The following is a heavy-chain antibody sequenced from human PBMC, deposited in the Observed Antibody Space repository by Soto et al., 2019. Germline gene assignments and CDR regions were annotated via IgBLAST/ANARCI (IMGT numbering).Heavy chain of an antibody. CDR1: GFTFSSYG. CDR3: EKEGAYIIAVAGNYAFDI. CDR2: ISYDGSNK. J-gene: IGHJ3*02. Sequence: QVQLVESGGGVVQPGRSLRLSCAASGFTFSSYGMHGVRQAPGKGLEWVAVISYDGSNKYYADSVKGRFTISRDNSKTTVYLQMNSLRPEDTAVYDCEKEGAYIIAVAGNYAFDIWGQGTMVTASS. D-gene: IGHD6-19*01. V-gene: IGHV3-30*18.